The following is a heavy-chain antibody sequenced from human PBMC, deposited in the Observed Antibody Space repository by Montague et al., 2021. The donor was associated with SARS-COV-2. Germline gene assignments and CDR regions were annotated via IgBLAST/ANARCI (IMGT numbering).Heavy chain of an antibody. CDR2: IYWDDDK. V-gene: IGHV2-5*02. Sequence: PALVKPTQTLTLTCTVSGFSLNTNGMGVGWIRQPPGEAPAWLALIYWDDDKRYSPSLKTRLTITKDTSRNQVVLTMTNVDPGDTGTYFCARYTSRMYGSFDYWGQVALVSVSS. CDR3: ARYTSRMYGSFDY. J-gene: IGHJ4*02. D-gene: IGHD3-16*02. CDR1: GFSLNTNGMG.